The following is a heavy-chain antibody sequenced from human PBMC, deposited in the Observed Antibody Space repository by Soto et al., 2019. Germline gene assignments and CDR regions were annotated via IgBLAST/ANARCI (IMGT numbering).Heavy chain of an antibody. CDR3: ARLLYGRRFDP. CDR2: IYYSGNT. V-gene: IGHV4-39*01. D-gene: IGHD2-8*01. J-gene: IGHJ5*02. CDR1: GDSISSSSYC. Sequence: SETLSLTCTVSGDSISSSSYCWGWTRQPPGKGLEWIGTIYYSGNTYYNPSLKSRVTISVDTSKSQFSLKLSSVTAADTAVYYCARLLYGRRFDPWGQGTLVTVSS.